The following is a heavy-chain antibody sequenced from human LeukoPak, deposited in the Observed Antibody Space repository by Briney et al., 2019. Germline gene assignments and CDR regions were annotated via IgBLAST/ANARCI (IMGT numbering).Heavy chain of an antibody. D-gene: IGHD6-19*01. V-gene: IGHV4-4*07. J-gene: IGHJ4*02. CDR1: GGSISSYY. CDR3: ARGASGSKMYCFDY. CDR2: IYTSGST. Sequence: SETLSLTCTVSGGSISSYYWSWIRQPAGKGLEWIGRIYTSGSTNYNPSLKSRVTMSVDTSKNQFSLKLSSVTAADTAVYYCARGASGSKMYCFDYWGQGTLVTVSS.